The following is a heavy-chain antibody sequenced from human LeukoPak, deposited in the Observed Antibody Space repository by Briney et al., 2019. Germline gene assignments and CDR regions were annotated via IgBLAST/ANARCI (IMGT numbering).Heavy chain of an antibody. CDR2: ISAYNGNT. J-gene: IGHJ5*02. V-gene: IGHV1-18*01. Sequence: GASVTVSFTASGYTFTSYGISWVRQAPGQGIEWMGWISAYNGNTNYAQKLQGRVTMTTDTSTNTAYMELRSLRSNDTAVYYCARDIAYCGGDCYSGIHNWCDPWGQETLVTVSS. CDR1: GYTFTSYG. CDR3: ARDIAYCGGDCYSGIHNWCDP. D-gene: IGHD2-21*02.